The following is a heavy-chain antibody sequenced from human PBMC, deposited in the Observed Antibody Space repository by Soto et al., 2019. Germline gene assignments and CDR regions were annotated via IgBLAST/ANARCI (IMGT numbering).Heavy chain of an antibody. CDR1: GYSFTSYW. CDR3: ARLFGSIAARRGWFDP. CDR2: IYPGDSDT. D-gene: IGHD6-6*01. Sequence: EVQLVQSGAEVKKPGESLKISCKGSGYSFTSYWIGWVRQMPGKGLEWMGIIYPGDSDTRYSPSFQGQVTISADKSISTAYLQWSSLKASDTAMYYCARLFGSIAARRGWFDPWGQGTLVTVSS. V-gene: IGHV5-51*03. J-gene: IGHJ5*02.